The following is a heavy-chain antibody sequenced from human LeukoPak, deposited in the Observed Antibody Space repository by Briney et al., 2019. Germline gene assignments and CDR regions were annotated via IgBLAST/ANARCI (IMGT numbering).Heavy chain of an antibody. V-gene: IGHV1-2*02. CDR3: AREGPGSSGWFFDY. J-gene: IGHJ4*02. CDR2: INPNSGGT. Sequence: ASVKVSCKASGYTFTGYYMHWVRQAPGQGLEWMGWINPNSGGTNYAQKFQGRVTMTRDTSISTAYMELSRLRSDDTAVYYCAREGPGSSGWFFDYWGQGTLVSVSS. D-gene: IGHD6-19*01. CDR1: GYTFTGYY.